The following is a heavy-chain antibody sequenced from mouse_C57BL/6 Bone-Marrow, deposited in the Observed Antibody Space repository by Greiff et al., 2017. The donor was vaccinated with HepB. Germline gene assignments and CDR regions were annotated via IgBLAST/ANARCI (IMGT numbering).Heavy chain of an antibody. CDR3: VKAVSSGGSYTWFAY. D-gene: IGHD1-1*02. V-gene: IGHV7-4*01. J-gene: IGHJ3*01. CDR1: GFTFNDYQ. CDR2: IRNKANGYTT. Sequence: EVMLVESGGGLVQPGASLRLSCAASGFTFNDYQMSWVRQAPGKAPEWLALIRNKANGYTTEYTASVKVRFTISRDNSQNILYLQMNTLRAEESATYYCVKAVSSGGSYTWFAYWGQGTLVTVSA.